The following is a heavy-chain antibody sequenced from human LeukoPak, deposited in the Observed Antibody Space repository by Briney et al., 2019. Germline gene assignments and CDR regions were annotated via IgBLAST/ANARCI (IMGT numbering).Heavy chain of an antibody. CDR3: AKDVGSGEADPFDI. Sequence: PGGSLRLSCAASGFTFDDYAMHWVRQAPGKGLEWVSGITWDSGSIGYADSVKGRFTISRDNAKKSLYLEMNSLKTEDTALYFCAKDVGSGEADPFDIWGQGTMVTVSS. D-gene: IGHD1-1*01. CDR1: GFTFDDYA. CDR2: ITWDSGSI. J-gene: IGHJ3*02. V-gene: IGHV3-9*01.